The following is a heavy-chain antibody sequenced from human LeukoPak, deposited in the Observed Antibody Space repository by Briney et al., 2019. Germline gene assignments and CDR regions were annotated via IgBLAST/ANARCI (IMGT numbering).Heavy chain of an antibody. V-gene: IGHV4-34*01. CDR2: INHSGST. J-gene: IGHJ4*02. CDR1: GGSFSGYY. Sequence: EASETLSLTCAVYGGSFSGYYWSWIRQPPGKGLEWIGEINHSGSTNYNPSLKSRVTISVDTSKNQFSLKLSSVTAADTAVYYCARAQQLVHFDYWGQGTLVTVSS. CDR3: ARAQQLVHFDY. D-gene: IGHD6-13*01.